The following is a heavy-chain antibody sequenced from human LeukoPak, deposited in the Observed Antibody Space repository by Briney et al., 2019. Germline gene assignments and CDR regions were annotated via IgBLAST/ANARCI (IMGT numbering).Heavy chain of an antibody. D-gene: IGHD4-17*01. CDR1: GGSISSYY. J-gene: IGHJ6*02. CDR3: ASSTVTNGSDYYYYGMDV. V-gene: IGHV4-59*08. Sequence: PSETLSLTCSVSGGSISSYYWIWIRQPPGKGLEWIGYIYYSGSNNYNPSLKSRVTISVDPSKNQFSLKLSSVTAADTAVYYCASSTVTNGSDYYYYGMDVGGQGTTVTVSS. CDR2: IYYSGSN.